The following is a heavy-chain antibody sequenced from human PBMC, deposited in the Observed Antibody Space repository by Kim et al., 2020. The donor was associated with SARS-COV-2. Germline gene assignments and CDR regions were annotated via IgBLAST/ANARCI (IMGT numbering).Heavy chain of an antibody. Sequence: SETLSLTCNVSGGSISSGGYYWSWIRQHPGKGLEWIGYIYYSGRTYYNPSLKRRATISVDTSKNQFSLKLSSVTAAATAVYYCARLGSGSNWFDPWGQGALVTVSS. CDR3: ARLGSGSNWFDP. CDR2: IYYSGRT. V-gene: IGHV4-31*03. D-gene: IGHD3-10*01. J-gene: IGHJ5*02. CDR1: GGSISSGGYY.